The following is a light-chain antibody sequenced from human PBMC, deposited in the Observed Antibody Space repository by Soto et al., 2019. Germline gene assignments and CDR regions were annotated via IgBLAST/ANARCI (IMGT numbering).Light chain of an antibody. V-gene: IGKV3-15*01. J-gene: IGKJ1*01. CDR3: QQYYNWPRT. CDR1: QSVSSN. Sequence: EIVMTQSPATLSVSPGERATLSCRASQSVSSNLAWYQQKPGQAPRLLIYGASTRATGIPARFSRSRSGTVFTLTLLSLQSEDFAVYYCQQYYNWPRTFGQGTKVEIK. CDR2: GAS.